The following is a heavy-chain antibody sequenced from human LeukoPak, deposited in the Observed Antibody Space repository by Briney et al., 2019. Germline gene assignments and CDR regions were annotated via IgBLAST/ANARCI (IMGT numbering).Heavy chain of an antibody. D-gene: IGHD3-9*01. CDR3: ARVSRYFDWLSLNDY. CDR1: GYTFTSYY. Sequence: GASVKVSCKASGYTFTSYYTHWVRQAPGQGLEWMGMINPSGGSTSYAQKFQGRVTMTRDTSTSTVYMELSSLRSEDTAVYYCARVSRYFDWLSLNDYWGQGTLVTVSS. V-gene: IGHV1-46*01. CDR2: INPSGGST. J-gene: IGHJ4*02.